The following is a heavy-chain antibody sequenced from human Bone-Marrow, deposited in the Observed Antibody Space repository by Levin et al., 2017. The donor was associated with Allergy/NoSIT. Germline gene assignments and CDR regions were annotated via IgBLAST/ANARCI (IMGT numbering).Heavy chain of an antibody. Sequence: GGSLRLSCAASGFTLSQYWMTWVRQAPGKGLEWVAKIKPDGSEKYYVDSVKGRFTISRDNTRKSLSLEMNNLRSADTAVYFCARDSFSTSSGLDYYYGLDVWGQGTTVTVSS. V-gene: IGHV3-7*01. J-gene: IGHJ6*02. CDR1: GFTLSQYW. CDR2: IKPDGSEK. CDR3: ARDSFSTSSGLDYYYGLDV. D-gene: IGHD6-6*01.